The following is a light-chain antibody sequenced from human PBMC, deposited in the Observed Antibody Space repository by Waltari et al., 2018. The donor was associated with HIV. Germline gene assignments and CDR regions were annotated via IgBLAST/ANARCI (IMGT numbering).Light chain of an antibody. V-gene: IGKV1-5*03. CDR1: QSIKSW. Sequence: DIQMTQSPSTLSAFVGDRVTITCRASQSIKSWLAWYQQKPGKAPRLLIFEASSLQSGVPSRFSGSESGTEFTLIINSLQPDDFATYYCQQYKTYSTTFGQGTNVEIK. CDR2: EAS. CDR3: QQYKTYSTT. J-gene: IGKJ1*01.